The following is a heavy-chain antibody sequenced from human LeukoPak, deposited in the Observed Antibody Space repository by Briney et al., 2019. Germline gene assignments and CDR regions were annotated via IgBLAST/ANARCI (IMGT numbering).Heavy chain of an antibody. CDR2: IDPSDSYT. CDR1: GYSFTSYW. J-gene: IGHJ4*02. Sequence: GGSLKISCKGSGYSFTSYWISWVRQMPGKGLEWMGRIDPSDSYTNYSPSFQGHVTISADKSISTAYLQWSSLKASDTAMYYCARHEGYSGYDVNYFDYWGQGTLVTVSS. CDR3: ARHEGYSGYDVNYFDY. V-gene: IGHV5-10-1*01. D-gene: IGHD5-12*01.